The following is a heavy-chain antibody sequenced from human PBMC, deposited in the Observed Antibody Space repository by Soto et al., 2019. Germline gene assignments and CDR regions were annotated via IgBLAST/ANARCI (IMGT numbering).Heavy chain of an antibody. Sequence: QVQLQESGPGLVKHSQTLSLTCTVPGGSISSGDYYWRWIRQPPGKGLEWIGYIYYSGRTNYNPSLSSRVTISVDTSKNQFSLNLSSVTAADTAVYYCARIVESDYTIDFDLWGRGTLVTVSS. D-gene: IGHD3-3*01. CDR3: ARIVESDYTIDFDL. V-gene: IGHV4-30-4*01. J-gene: IGHJ2*01. CDR2: IYYSGRT. CDR1: GGSISSGDYY.